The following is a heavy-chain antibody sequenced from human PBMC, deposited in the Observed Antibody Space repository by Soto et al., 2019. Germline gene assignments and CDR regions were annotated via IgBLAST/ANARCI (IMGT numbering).Heavy chain of an antibody. J-gene: IGHJ5*02. CDR2: LSGSGATT. CDR3: AKARCSDTDCYFPDT. CDR1: GFTFSSYA. Sequence: GGSLRLSCGASGFTFSSYAMSWVRQAPGKGLEWVSRLSGSGATTKYADSVGGRFTISRDNSKNTLYLQMDSLSAEDTAIYYCAKARCSDTDCYFPDTWGQGTLVTVSS. D-gene: IGHD2-21*02. V-gene: IGHV3-23*01.